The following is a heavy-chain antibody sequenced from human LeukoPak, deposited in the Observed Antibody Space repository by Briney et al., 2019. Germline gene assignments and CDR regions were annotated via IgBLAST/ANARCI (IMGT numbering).Heavy chain of an antibody. CDR1: GGSLSSYY. V-gene: IGHV4-59*01. D-gene: IGHD6-13*01. J-gene: IGHJ4*02. Sequence: PSETLSLTCTVSGGSLSSYYWSWIRPPPGKGLEWIGYIYYSGSTNYNPSLKSRVTISVDTSKNQFSLKLSSVTAADTAVYYCASASSSWYQVFDYWGQGTLVTVSS. CDR3: ASASSSWYQVFDY. CDR2: IYYSGST.